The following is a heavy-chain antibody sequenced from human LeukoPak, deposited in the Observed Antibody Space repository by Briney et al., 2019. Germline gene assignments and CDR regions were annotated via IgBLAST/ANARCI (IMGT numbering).Heavy chain of an antibody. J-gene: IGHJ4*02. CDR3: ASRDLRDDRRGYYFDY. CDR1: GGSVSSPNSY. V-gene: IGHV4-30-2*01. D-gene: IGHD5-24*01. Sequence: SETLSLTCTVSGGSVSSPNSYWSWIRQPPGKGLEWIGYIYHSGSTYYNPSLKSRVTISVDRSKNQFSLKLSSVTAADTAVYYCASRDLRDDRRGYYFDYWGQGTLVTVSS. CDR2: IYHSGST.